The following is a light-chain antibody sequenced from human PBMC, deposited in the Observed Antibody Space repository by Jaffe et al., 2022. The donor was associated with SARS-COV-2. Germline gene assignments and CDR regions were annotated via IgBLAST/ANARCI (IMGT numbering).Light chain of an antibody. Sequence: DIQLTQSPSFLSASVGDRVTITCRASQGIATYLAWYQQKPGKAPKLLIYAASTLQSGVPSRFSGSGSGTQFTLTISSLQPEDFATYYCQQFNSYVLTFGGGTKVEIK. CDR1: QGIATY. J-gene: IGKJ4*01. V-gene: IGKV1-9*01. CDR2: AAS. CDR3: QQFNSYVLT.